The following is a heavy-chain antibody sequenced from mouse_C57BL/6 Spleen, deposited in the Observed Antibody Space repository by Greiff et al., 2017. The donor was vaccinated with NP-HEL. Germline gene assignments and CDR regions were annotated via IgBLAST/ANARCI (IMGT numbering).Heavy chain of an antibody. V-gene: IGHV1-15*01. CDR3: TTIYYPPRFAY. CDR1: GYTFTDYE. J-gene: IGHJ3*01. CDR2: IDPETGGT. Sequence: QVQLKQSGAELVRPGASVTLSCKASGYTFTDYEMHWVKQTPVHGLEWIGAIDPETGGTAYNQKFKGKAILTADKSSSTAYMELRSLTSEDSAVYYCTTIYYPPRFAYWGQGTLVTVSA. D-gene: IGHD2-1*01.